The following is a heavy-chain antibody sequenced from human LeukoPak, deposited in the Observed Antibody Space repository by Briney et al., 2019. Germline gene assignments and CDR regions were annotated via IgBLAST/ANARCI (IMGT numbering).Heavy chain of an antibody. CDR1: GGSISSYY. CDR3: ATQYDFWSGSPAFDI. D-gene: IGHD3-3*01. CDR2: IYYSGST. Sequence: PSETLSLTCTVSGGSISSYYWSWIRQPPRKGLEWIGYIYYSGSTNYNPSLKSRVTISVDTSKNQFSLKLSSVTAADTAVYYCATQYDFWSGSPAFDIWGQGAMVTVSS. V-gene: IGHV4-59*01. J-gene: IGHJ3*02.